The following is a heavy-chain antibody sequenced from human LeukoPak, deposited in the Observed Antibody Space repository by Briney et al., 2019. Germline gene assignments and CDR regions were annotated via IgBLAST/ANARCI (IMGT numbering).Heavy chain of an antibody. J-gene: IGHJ4*02. CDR1: GDSVSSNSAA. Sequence: SQTLSLTCAISGDSVSSNSAAWNWIRQSPLRGLEWLGRTYYRSKWYNDYAVSVKSRITINPDTSKNQFSLQLNSVTPEDTAVYYCARGEQWLVLACDYWGQGTLVTVSS. V-gene: IGHV6-1*01. CDR2: TYYRSKWYN. D-gene: IGHD6-19*01. CDR3: ARGEQWLVLACDY.